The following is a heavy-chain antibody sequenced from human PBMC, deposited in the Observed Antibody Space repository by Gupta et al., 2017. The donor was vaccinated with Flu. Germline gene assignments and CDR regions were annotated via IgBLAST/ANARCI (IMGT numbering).Heavy chain of an antibody. V-gene: IGHV3-33*01. Sequence: QVQLVESGGGVVQPGRSLRLSCAASGFTFSSYGMHWVRQAPGKGLEWVAVIWYDGSNKYYADSVKGRFTISRDNSKNTLYLQMNSLRAEDTAVYYCARGTHYFKFDYWGQGTLVTVSS. CDR2: IWYDGSNK. J-gene: IGHJ4*02. CDR3: ARGTHYFKFDY. CDR1: GFTFSSYG. D-gene: IGHD1-26*01.